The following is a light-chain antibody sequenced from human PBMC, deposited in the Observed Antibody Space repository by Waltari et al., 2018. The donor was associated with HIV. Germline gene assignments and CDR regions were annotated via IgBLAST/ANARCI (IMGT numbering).Light chain of an antibody. Sequence: SSDLTQPPSLSVSPGQTATITCSGDSLPKKFGYWYQQKAGQAPVLIINKDRERPSGIPERFSGSSSGTTVTLTITEVQAEDEADYHCQSADSSGSFWVFGGGTKLTVL. J-gene: IGLJ3*02. CDR3: QSADSSGSFWV. V-gene: IGLV3-25*03. CDR2: KDR. CDR1: SLPKKF.